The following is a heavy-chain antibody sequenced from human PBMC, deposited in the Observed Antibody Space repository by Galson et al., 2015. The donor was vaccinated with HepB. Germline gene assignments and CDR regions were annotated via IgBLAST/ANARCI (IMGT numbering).Heavy chain of an antibody. CDR2: INAGNGNT. J-gene: IGHJ3*02. CDR1: GYTFTSYA. CDR3: ARVTRYSGYDWPPRGSYDAFDI. Sequence: SVKVSCKASGYTFTSYAIHWVRQAPGQRLEWMGWINAGNGNTKYSQKFQGRVTITRDTSASTAYMELSSLRSEDTTVYYCARVTRYSGYDWPPRGSYDAFDIWGQGTMVTVSS. V-gene: IGHV1-3*01. D-gene: IGHD5-12*01.